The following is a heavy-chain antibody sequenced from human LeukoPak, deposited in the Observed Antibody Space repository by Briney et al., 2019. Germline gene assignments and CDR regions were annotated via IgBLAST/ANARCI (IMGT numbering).Heavy chain of an antibody. CDR3: TKSGGFGGLFDS. Sequence: GGSLRLSCGASGFNFSTYAMHWVRQSPGKGLEWVALMSVDENKKHYSDFVKGRFTVSRDNSKNTLFLQMNSLRVEDTALYYCTKSGGFGGLFDSWGQGTLVTVSS. V-gene: IGHV3-30*18. J-gene: IGHJ4*02. D-gene: IGHD2-15*01. CDR2: MSVDENKK. CDR1: GFNFSTYA.